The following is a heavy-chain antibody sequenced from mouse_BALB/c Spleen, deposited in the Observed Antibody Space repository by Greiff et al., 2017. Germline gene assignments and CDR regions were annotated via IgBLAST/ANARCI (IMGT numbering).Heavy chain of an antibody. CDR1: GFTFSSFG. V-gene: IGHV5-17*02. Sequence: EVKLVESGGGLVQPGGSRKLSCAASGFTFSSFGMHWVRQAPEKGLEWVAYISSGSSTIYYADTVKGRFTISRDNPKNTLFLQMTSLRSEDTAMYYCARGRSSYAMDYWGQGTSVTVSS. J-gene: IGHJ4*01. CDR3: ARGRSSYAMDY. CDR2: ISSGSSTI.